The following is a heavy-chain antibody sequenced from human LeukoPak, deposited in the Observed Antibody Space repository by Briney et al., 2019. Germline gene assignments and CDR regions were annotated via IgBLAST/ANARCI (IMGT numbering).Heavy chain of an antibody. V-gene: IGHV3-23*01. CDR3: AKDRGGLPHPIWFDS. J-gene: IGHJ5*01. CDR2: ISPDGART. CDR1: GFTFGTYT. Sequence: GGSLRLSCAASGFTFGTYTMSWVRQVPGQGLEWVAGISPDGARTYYAGSVQGRFTISRDNANNMLNLQLSALRADDAAVYYCAKDRGGLPHPIWFDSWGQGTMVAVSS. D-gene: IGHD2-21*01.